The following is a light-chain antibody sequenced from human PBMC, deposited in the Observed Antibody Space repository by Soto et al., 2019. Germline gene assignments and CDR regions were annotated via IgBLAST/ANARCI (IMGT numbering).Light chain of an antibody. CDR2: ETS. CDR1: QSVSSSH. Sequence: EIVLTQSPGTLSLSPGERATLSCKASQSVSSSHLAWYQQQVGQPPRLLLHETSTRATGVPDRFSGSGSGTDFTLTISRLEPEDFAMYYCQQFGNSLYTFGQGTKLEI. J-gene: IGKJ2*01. CDR3: QQFGNSLYT. V-gene: IGKV3-20*01.